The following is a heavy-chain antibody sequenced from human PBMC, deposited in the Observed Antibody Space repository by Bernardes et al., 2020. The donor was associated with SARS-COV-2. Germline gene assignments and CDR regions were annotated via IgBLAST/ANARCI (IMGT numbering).Heavy chain of an antibody. CDR3: ARDHLDYYSDY. J-gene: IGHJ4*02. CDR2: IWYDGSTK. Sequence: SLSRSCAASGFTFSSYGMHWVRQAPGKGLEWVAVIWYDGSTKYYADSVKGRFAVSRDNSKNTLYLQMNSLRAEDTAVYYYARDHLDYYSDYWGQGTLVTVSS. CDR1: GFTFSSYG. V-gene: IGHV3-33*01.